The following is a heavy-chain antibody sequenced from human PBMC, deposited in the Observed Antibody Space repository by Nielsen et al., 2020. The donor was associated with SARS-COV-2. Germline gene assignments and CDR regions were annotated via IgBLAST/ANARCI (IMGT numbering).Heavy chain of an antibody. CDR1: GFTFSSFA. Sequence: GGSLRLSCAASGFTFSSFAMSWVRQAPGKGLEWVSGISGSAGSTNYADSVKGRFTLSRDNSKNTLYLQMNSLRAEDTAVYYCAKEEGIIGYYFDYWGQGTLVTVSS. V-gene: IGHV3-23*01. J-gene: IGHJ4*02. CDR3: AKEEGIIGYYFDY. CDR2: ISGSAGST. D-gene: IGHD3-10*01.